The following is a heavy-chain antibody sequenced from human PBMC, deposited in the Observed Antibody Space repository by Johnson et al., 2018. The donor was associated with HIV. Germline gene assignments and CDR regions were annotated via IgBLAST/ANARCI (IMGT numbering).Heavy chain of an antibody. J-gene: IGHJ3*02. V-gene: IGHV3-30*04. CDR1: RFTLSSYA. D-gene: IGHD5-18*01. CDR2: ISYDGINK. Sequence: VQLVESGGGVVQPGRSLRLSCAASRFTLSSYAMYWVRQAPGKGLEWVAIISYDGINKYYADSVKGRFTISRDNSNNTLYLQMNSLRVEDTAVYYCASSFTANIWGQGTMVSVSS. CDR3: ASSFTANI.